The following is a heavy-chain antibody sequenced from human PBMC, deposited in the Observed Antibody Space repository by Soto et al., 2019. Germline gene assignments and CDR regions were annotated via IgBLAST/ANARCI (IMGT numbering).Heavy chain of an antibody. CDR2: INPSGGST. Sequence: ASVKVSCKASGYTFTSYYMHWVRQAPGQGLEWMGIINPSGGSTSYAQKLQGRVTMTTDTSTSTAYMELRSLRSDDTAVYYCARGGWEFDPWGQGTLVTVSS. D-gene: IGHD1-26*01. V-gene: IGHV1-46*01. J-gene: IGHJ5*02. CDR3: ARGGWEFDP. CDR1: GYTFTSYY.